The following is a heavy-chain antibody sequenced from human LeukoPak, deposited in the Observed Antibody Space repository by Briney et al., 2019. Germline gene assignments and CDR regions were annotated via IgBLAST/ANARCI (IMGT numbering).Heavy chain of an antibody. Sequence: SETLSLTCTVSGGSISSYYWSWIRQPPGKGLEWIGYIYYSGSTNYNPSLKSRVTISVDTSKNQFSLKLSSVTAADTAVYYCARLGYYHYMDVWGKGTTVTVSS. CDR2: IYYSGST. CDR1: GGSISSYY. CDR3: ARLGYYHYMDV. J-gene: IGHJ6*03. D-gene: IGHD7-27*01. V-gene: IGHV4-59*01.